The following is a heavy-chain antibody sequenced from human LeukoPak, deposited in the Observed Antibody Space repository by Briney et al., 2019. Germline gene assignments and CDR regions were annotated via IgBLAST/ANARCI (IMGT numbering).Heavy chain of an antibody. CDR2: IIPIFGTA. J-gene: IGHJ6*03. Sequence: SVKVSXKASGGTFSSYAISWMRQAPGQGLEWIGGIIPIFGTANYAQKFQGRVTITTDESTSTAYMELSSLRSEDTAVYYCARAGGWNYVTEYYYMDVWGKGTTVTVSS. D-gene: IGHD1-7*01. CDR3: ARAGGWNYVTEYYYMDV. V-gene: IGHV1-69*05. CDR1: GGTFSSYA.